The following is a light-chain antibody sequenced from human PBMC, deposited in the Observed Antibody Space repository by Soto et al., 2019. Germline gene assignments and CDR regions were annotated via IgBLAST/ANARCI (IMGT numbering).Light chain of an antibody. CDR2: GVS. V-gene: IGKV3-20*01. J-gene: IGKJ2*01. Sequence: EIVLTQSPGTLSLSPGERATLSCRASQSVSSSYLAWYQQKPGQAPRLLIYGVSSRATGIPDRFSGSGSGTDFTLTISXLEPXDFAVYYCQQYGSSYTFGQGTKLEIK. CDR1: QSVSSSY. CDR3: QQYGSSYT.